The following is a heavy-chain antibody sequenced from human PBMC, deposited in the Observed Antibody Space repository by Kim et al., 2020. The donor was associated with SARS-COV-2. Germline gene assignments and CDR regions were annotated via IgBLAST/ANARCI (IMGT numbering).Heavy chain of an antibody. V-gene: IGHV4-30-4*01. D-gene: IGHD6-13*01. CDR3: ARDHGAGDYYYYGMDV. Sequence: SETLSLTCTVSGGSISSGDYYWSWIRQPPGKGLEWIGYIYYSGSTYYNPSLKSRVTISVDTSKNQFSLKLSSVTAADTAVYYCARDHGAGDYYYYGMDVWGQGTTVTASS. CDR2: IYYSGST. J-gene: IGHJ6*02. CDR1: GGSISSGDYY.